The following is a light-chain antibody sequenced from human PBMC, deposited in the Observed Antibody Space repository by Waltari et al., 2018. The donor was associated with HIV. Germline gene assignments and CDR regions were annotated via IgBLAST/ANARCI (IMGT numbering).Light chain of an antibody. J-gene: IGLJ3*02. CDR1: SSNIGNTF. CDR3: GTWDSSLSAGL. Sequence: QSVLTQPPSVSAAPGQKVTISCSGSSSNIGNTFLSWYQQLPGTAPKLLIYDNNKRPSGIPDRFSGSKSGTSATLGITGLQTGDEADYYCGTWDSSLSAGLFGGGTKLTVL. V-gene: IGLV1-51*01. CDR2: DNN.